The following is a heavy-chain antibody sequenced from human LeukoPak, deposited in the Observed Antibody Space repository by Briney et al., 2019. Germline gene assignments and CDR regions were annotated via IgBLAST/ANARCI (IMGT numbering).Heavy chain of an antibody. V-gene: IGHV4-59*08. CDR2: IYYSGYT. CDR1: GGSISSYY. J-gene: IGHJ6*03. D-gene: IGHD2-21*01. Sequence: PSETLSLTCTVSGGSISSYYWSWIRQPPGKGLEWIGCIYYSGYTNYKSSLKSRVTISVDTSKNHFSLKLISVTAADTAVYYCARRGISQGYYMDVWGKGTTVTISS. CDR3: ARRGISQGYYMDV.